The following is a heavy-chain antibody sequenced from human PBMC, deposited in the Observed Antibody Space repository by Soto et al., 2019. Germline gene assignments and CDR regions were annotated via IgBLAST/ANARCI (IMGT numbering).Heavy chain of an antibody. V-gene: IGHV3-30-3*01. D-gene: IGHD3-3*01. CDR1: GFTFSTYA. J-gene: IGHJ6*02. CDR2: ISYSGSNK. CDR3: ARESNYDFWSGYRSAHYYYGMDV. Sequence: GGSLRLSCAASGFTFSTYAMSWVRQAPGKGLEWVSVISYSGSNKYYADSVKGRFTISRDNSKNTLYLQMNSLRAEDTAVYYCARESNYDFWSGYRSAHYYYGMDVWGQGTTVTVSS.